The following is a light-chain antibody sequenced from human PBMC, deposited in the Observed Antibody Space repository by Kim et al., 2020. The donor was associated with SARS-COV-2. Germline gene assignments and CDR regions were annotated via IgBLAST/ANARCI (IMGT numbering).Light chain of an antibody. J-gene: IGLJ3*02. Sequence: GGTVTLTGGLGAGSGSTSYYPGWYQRTPGQAPRTLIYSTNTRSSGVPDRFSGSILGNKAALTITGAQADDESDYYCVLYMGNGIWVFGGGTQLTVL. CDR1: AGSGSTSYY. CDR3: VLYMGNGIWV. CDR2: STN. V-gene: IGLV8-61*01.